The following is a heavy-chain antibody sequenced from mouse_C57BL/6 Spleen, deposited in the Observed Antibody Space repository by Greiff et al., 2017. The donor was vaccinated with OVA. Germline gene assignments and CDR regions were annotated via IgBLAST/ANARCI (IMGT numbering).Heavy chain of an antibody. CDR2: ISNGGGST. J-gene: IGHJ1*03. D-gene: IGHD1-1*02. V-gene: IGHV5-12*01. Sequence: EVKLVESGGGLVQPGGSLKLSCAASGFTFSDYYMYWVRQTPEKRLEWVAYISNGGGSTYYPDTVKGRFTISRDNAKNTLYLQMRRLKSEDTAMYYCARYNYGHWYFDVWGTGTTVTVSS. CDR1: GFTFSDYY. CDR3: ARYNYGHWYFDV.